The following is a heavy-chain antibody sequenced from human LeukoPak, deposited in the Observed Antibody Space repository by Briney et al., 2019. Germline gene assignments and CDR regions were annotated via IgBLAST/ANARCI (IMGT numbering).Heavy chain of an antibody. CDR3: ARLLFDYGGNSAFDY. CDR1: GFTFSTYG. CDR2: IWYDGSNK. Sequence: GGSLRLSCAASGFTFSTYGMHWVRQAPGKGLEGVAVIWYDGSNKYYADSVKGRFTIPRDNSKNTLYLQMNSLRAEDTAVYYCARLLFDYGGNSAFDYWGQGTLVTVSS. D-gene: IGHD4-23*01. J-gene: IGHJ4*02. V-gene: IGHV3-33*01.